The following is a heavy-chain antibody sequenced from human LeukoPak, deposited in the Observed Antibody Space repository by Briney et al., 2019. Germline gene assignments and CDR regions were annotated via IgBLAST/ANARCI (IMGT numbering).Heavy chain of an antibody. CDR2: MNPNSGNT. Sequence: ASVKVSCKASGYTFTSYVINWVRQATGQGLEWMGWMNPNSGNTGYAQKFQGRVTMTRNTSISTAYMELSSLRSEDTAVYYCARVVLWFGELPYYGMDVWGQGTTVTVSS. CDR3: ARVVLWFGELPYYGMDV. D-gene: IGHD3-10*01. J-gene: IGHJ6*02. V-gene: IGHV1-8*01. CDR1: GYTFTSYV.